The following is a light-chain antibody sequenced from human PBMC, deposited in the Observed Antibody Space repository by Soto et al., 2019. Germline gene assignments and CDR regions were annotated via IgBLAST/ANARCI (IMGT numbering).Light chain of an antibody. CDR1: QTLSINS. J-gene: IGKJ3*01. CDR2: AAS. V-gene: IGKV3-20*01. CDR3: QQYDGAPLT. Sequence: EIVLTQSPDTLYLSPGDRASLFCRASQTLSINSLAWYQQKPGQAPRLLIYAASTRDTGIPDRFNGSGSGTGFALTINRLEPEDFALYYCQQYDGAPLTFGPGTKVDVK.